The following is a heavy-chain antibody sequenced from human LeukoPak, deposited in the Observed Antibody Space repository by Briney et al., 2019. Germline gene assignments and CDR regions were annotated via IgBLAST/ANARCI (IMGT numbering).Heavy chain of an antibody. Sequence: PSETLSLTCTVSGGSISSYYWSWIRQPPGRGLEWIGYIYYSGSTNYNPSLKSRVTISVDTSKNQFSLKLSSVTAADTAVYYCASDSSGRLDAFDIWGQGTMVTVSS. V-gene: IGHV4-59*01. CDR2: IYYSGST. D-gene: IGHD6-19*01. J-gene: IGHJ3*02. CDR1: GGSISSYY. CDR3: ASDSSGRLDAFDI.